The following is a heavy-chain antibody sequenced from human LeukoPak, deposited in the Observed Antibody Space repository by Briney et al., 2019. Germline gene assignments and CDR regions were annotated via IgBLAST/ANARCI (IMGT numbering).Heavy chain of an antibody. D-gene: IGHD6-13*01. V-gene: IGHV3-21*01. CDR2: ISSSSSYI. Sequence: PGGSLTLSCAAFGFSFSSYSTNWVRQAPGKGLEWVSSISSSSSYIYYADSVKGRFTISRDNAKNSLYLQMNSLRAEDTAVYYCARPPYSSSWCGDYWGQGTLVTVSS. CDR3: ARPPYSSSWCGDY. CDR1: GFSFSSYS. J-gene: IGHJ4*02.